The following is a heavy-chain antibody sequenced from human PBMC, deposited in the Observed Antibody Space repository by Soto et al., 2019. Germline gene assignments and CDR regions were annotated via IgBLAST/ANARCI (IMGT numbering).Heavy chain of an antibody. CDR1: GVSISSYY. V-gene: IGHV4-59*08. CDR3: ARHRPGSGGSCYDY. Sequence: SETLSLTCTVSGVSISSYYWSWIRQPPGKGLEWIGYIYYSGSTNYNPSLKSRVTISVDTSKNQFSLKLSSVTAADTAVYYCARHRPGSGGSCYDYWGQGTLVTVSS. J-gene: IGHJ4*02. D-gene: IGHD2-15*01. CDR2: IYYSGST.